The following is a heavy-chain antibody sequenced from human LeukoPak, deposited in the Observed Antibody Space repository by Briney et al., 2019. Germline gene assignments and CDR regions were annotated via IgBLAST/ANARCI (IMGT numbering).Heavy chain of an antibody. J-gene: IGHJ4*02. CDR1: RGSISGSIRSYY. CDR3: ARIPLGYSGAYYFDY. Sequence: SETLSLTCTVSRGSISGSIRSYYWSWLRPPPGKGLEWIGYISSSGSVNANPSLRNRVTISVDTSKSQFFLNLRSVSAADTAVYYCARIPLGYSGAYYFDYWGQGTLVTVSP. CDR2: ISSSGSV. V-gene: IGHV4-4*09. D-gene: IGHD5-12*01.